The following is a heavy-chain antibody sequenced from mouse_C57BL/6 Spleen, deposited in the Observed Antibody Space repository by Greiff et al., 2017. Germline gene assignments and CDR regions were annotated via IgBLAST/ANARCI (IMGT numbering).Heavy chain of an antibody. Sequence: QVQLQQPGAELVMPGASVKLSCKASGYTFTSYWMHWVKQRPGQGLEWIGEIDPSDSYTNYNQKFKGKSTLTVDKSSSTAYMQLSSLTSEASAVYYCASSYGSNYVAYWGQGTLVTVSA. V-gene: IGHV1-69*01. CDR2: IDPSDSYT. CDR1: GYTFTSYW. J-gene: IGHJ3*01. CDR3: ASSYGSNYVAY. D-gene: IGHD1-1*01.